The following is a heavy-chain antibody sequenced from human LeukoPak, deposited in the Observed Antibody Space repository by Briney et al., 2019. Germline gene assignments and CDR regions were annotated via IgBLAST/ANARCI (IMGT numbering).Heavy chain of an antibody. Sequence: SQTLSLTCTVSGGSISSGDYYWSWIRQPPGKGLEWIGYIYYSGSIYYNPSLKSRVTKSLDTSKNQFSLKLSSVTAADTAVYYCAGHHPRNTVDFWGQGTLVTVSS. CDR1: GGSISSGDYY. CDR3: AGHHPRNTVDF. V-gene: IGHV4-30-4*01. D-gene: IGHD2/OR15-2a*01. CDR2: IYYSGSI. J-gene: IGHJ4*02.